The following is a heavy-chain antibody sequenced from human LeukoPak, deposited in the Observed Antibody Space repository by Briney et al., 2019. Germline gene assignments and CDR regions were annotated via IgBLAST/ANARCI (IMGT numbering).Heavy chain of an antibody. V-gene: IGHV4-39*01. Sequence: SETLSLTCTVSGVSISTSSSYYWGWIRQPPGKGLEWIGSIYYTGDTYYNSSLKSRVTISVDTSKNQFALKLTSVTAADTALYYCARLRGYTYGNPGYWGQGSLVTVSS. D-gene: IGHD5-18*01. CDR2: IYYTGDT. CDR3: ARLRGYTYGNPGY. CDR1: GVSISTSSSYY. J-gene: IGHJ4*02.